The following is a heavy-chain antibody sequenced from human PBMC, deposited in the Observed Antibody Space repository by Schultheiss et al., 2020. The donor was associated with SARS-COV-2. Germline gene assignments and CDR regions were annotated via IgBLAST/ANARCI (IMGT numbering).Heavy chain of an antibody. J-gene: IGHJ3*02. D-gene: IGHD3-10*01. CDR1: GGSISSGGYY. CDR2: IYYSGST. V-gene: IGHV4-61*08. CDR3: ARDIPKGGARGVISAFDI. Sequence: SETLSLTCTVSGGSISSGGYYWSWIRQHPGKGLEWIGYIYYSGSTNYNPSLKSRVTISVDTSKNQFSLKLSSVTAADTAVYYCARDIPKGGARGVISAFDIWGQGTMVTGSS.